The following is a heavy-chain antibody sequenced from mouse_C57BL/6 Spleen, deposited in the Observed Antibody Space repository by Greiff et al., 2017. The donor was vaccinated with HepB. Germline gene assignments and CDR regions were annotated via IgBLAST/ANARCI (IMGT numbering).Heavy chain of an antibody. J-gene: IGHJ2*01. Sequence: VQLQQSGPELVKPGASVKISCKASGYAFSSSWMNWVKQRPGKGLEWIGRIYPGDGDTNYNGKFKGKATLTADKSSSTAYMQLSSLTSEDSAVYFCARFLSYYFDYWGQGTTLTVSS. D-gene: IGHD6-5*01. V-gene: IGHV1-82*01. CDR1: GYAFSSSW. CDR3: ARFLSYYFDY. CDR2: IYPGDGDT.